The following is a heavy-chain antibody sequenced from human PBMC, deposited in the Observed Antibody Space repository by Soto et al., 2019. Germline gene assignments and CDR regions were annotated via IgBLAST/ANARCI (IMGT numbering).Heavy chain of an antibody. CDR2: ISSSSSTI. D-gene: IGHD6-19*01. J-gene: IGHJ6*04. V-gene: IGHV3-48*02. Sequence: PGGSLRLSCAASGFTFSSYSMNWVRQAPGKGLEWVSYISSSSSTIYYADSVKGRFTISRDNAKNSLYLQMNSLRDEDTAVYYCARDIHSGWYSGMDVRGKGXTFPVDS. CDR1: GFTFSSYS. CDR3: ARDIHSGWYSGMDV.